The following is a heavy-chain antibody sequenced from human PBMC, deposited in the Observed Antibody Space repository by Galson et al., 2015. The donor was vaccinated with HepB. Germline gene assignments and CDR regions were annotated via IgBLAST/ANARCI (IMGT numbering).Heavy chain of an antibody. V-gene: IGHV4-39*07. CDR3: ARDHRGFWSGNHQYGMDV. J-gene: IGHJ6*02. D-gene: IGHD3-3*01. CDR2: IYYRGST. Sequence: LSLTCTVSGDSISSRSYYRSWIRQSPGKGLQWIGSIYYRGSTDYNPSLKGRITISGDTSKNQFSLKLTPVTAADTAVYYCARDHRGFWSGNHQYGMDVWGQGTAVTVSS. CDR1: GDSISSRSYY.